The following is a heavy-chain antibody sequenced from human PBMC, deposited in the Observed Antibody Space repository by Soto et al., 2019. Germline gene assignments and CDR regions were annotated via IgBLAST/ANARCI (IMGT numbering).Heavy chain of an antibody. CDR3: GRYRSTVKSLYYYGMDV. V-gene: IGHV5-51*01. CDR2: IYPGDSDT. D-gene: IGHD4-4*01. J-gene: IGHJ6*02. Sequence: PGQSLKISCKGSEYSFTSYWISCVRQMPGKGLEWMGIIYPGDSDTRYSPSFQGQVTISADKSISTAYLQWSSLKASDTAMYYCGRYRSTVKSLYYYGMDVWSQGTTVPVSS. CDR1: EYSFTSYW.